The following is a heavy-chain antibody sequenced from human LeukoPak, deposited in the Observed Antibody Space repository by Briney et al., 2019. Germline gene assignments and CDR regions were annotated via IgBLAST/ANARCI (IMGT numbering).Heavy chain of an antibody. J-gene: IGHJ4*02. CDR2: IKQDGSEK. D-gene: IGHD3-10*01. CDR3: ARDYKLLWFGELFGY. V-gene: IGHV3-7*01. CDR1: GFTFSSYL. Sequence: GGSLRLSCAASGFTFSSYLMSWVRQAPGKGLEWVANIKQDGSEKYYVDSVKGRFTISRDNAKNSLYLQMNSLRAEDTAVYYCARDYKLLWFGELFGYWGQGTLVTVSS.